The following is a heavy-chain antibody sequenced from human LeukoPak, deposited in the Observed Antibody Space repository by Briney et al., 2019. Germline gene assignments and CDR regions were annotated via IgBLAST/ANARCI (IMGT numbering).Heavy chain of an antibody. J-gene: IGHJ6*03. CDR3: AREIARVATYMDV. CDR2: FDPEDGET. D-gene: IGHD2-15*01. CDR1: GYTLTELS. V-gene: IGHV1-24*01. Sequence: ASVKVSCKVSGYTLTELSMHWVRQAPGKGLEWMGGFDPEDGETIYAQKFQGRVTMTEDTSTSTAYMELRSLRSDDTAVYYCAREIARVATYMDVWGKGTTVTVSS.